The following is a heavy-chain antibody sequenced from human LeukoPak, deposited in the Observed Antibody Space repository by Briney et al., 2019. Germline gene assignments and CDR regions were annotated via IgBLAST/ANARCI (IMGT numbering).Heavy chain of an antibody. V-gene: IGHV3-15*07. CDR3: TTGNWGPY. J-gene: IGHJ4*02. D-gene: IGHD7-27*01. CDR2: IKRKTEGGTT. Sequence: PGGSLRLSCAASGFTFSDAWMNWVRQAPGKGLEWVGRIKRKTEGGTTEYAAPVKGRFTISRDDSKNTLYLQMNSPKAEDTAMYFCTTGNWGPYWGQGTLVTVSS. CDR1: GFTFSDAW.